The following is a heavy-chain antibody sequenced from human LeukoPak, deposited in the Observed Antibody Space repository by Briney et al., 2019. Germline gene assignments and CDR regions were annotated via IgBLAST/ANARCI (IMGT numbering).Heavy chain of an antibody. V-gene: IGHV5-51*01. CDR1: GYSFTSYW. D-gene: IGHD1-26*01. Sequence: GESLKISCKGSGYSFTSYWIGWVRQMPGKGLEWMGIIYPGDSDTRYSPSFQGQVTISADKSISTAYLQWSSLKASDTAMYYCARVPWGELLRKTKYYFDYWGQGTLVTVSS. CDR2: IYPGDSDT. CDR3: ARVPWGELLRKTKYYFDY. J-gene: IGHJ4*02.